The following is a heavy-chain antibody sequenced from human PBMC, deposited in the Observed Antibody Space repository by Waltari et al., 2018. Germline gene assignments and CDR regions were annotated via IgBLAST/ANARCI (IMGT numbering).Heavy chain of an antibody. CDR3: ARGIAKGGYGAVDY. D-gene: IGHD5-18*01. J-gene: IGHJ4*02. CDR2: MHISGST. V-gene: IGHV4-61*02. CDR1: GASINSGTYY. Sequence: QVHLQESGPGLVRPSQTLSLTCNVSGASINSGTYYWNWIRQPAGKGPEWIGRMHISGSTNYSPSLKSRATISVDTSNNQVSLKLTSVTAADTAVYYCARGIAKGGYGAVDYWGQGRLVTVSS.